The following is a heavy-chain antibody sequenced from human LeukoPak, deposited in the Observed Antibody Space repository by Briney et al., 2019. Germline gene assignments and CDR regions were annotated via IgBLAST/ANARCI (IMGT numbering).Heavy chain of an antibody. J-gene: IGHJ5*02. CDR1: GGSISSTSYY. V-gene: IGHV4-39*02. CDR2: VYSSVST. Sequence: SETLSLTCTVSGGSISSTSYYWVWIRQPPGKGLEWIGSVYSSVSTYYNPSLKSRVTISVDTSKNHFSLKLSSVTAADTAVYYCARRSSSNWYKGFDPWGQGTLVTVSS. CDR3: ARRSSSNWYKGFDP. D-gene: IGHD6-13*01.